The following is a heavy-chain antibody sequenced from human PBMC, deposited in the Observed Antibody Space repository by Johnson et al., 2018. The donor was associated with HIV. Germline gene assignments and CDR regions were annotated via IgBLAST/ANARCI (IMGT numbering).Heavy chain of an antibody. Sequence: VQLVESGGGLVQPGGSLRLSCAASGFTFSRYWMHWVRQAPGKGLVWVSHFNTDGSTTSYADSVKGRFTISRDNAKNTLFLQMHSLRAEDTAVYYCARGISNWNFFDDDAFDIWGQGTMVTVSS. J-gene: IGHJ3*02. D-gene: IGHD1-7*01. CDR2: FNTDGSTT. V-gene: IGHV3-74*01. CDR1: GFTFSRYW. CDR3: ARGISNWNFFDDDAFDI.